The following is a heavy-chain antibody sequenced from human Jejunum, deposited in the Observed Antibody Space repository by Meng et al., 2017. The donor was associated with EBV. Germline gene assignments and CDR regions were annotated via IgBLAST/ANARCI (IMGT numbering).Heavy chain of an antibody. J-gene: IGHJ4*02. CDR3: TDVGGDMI. V-gene: IGHV3-15*01. D-gene: IGHD3-16*01. CDR2: IKRTTDGGTT. CDR1: GFTFTNSH. Sequence: EVQRVGFGGGLVKPGESLRLSCAASGFTFTNSHMTWVRQAPGKGLEWVGRIKRTTDGGTTDYAAPVKGRFTISRDDSKNTLYLQMNSLKTEDTAVYYCTDVGGDMIWGQGILVTVSS.